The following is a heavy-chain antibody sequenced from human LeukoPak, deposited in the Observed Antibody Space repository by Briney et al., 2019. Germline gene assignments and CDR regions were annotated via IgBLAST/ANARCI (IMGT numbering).Heavy chain of an antibody. V-gene: IGHV4-61*02. CDR2: IYTSGST. CDR3: AADHSGSYYTIDY. Sequence: PSETLSLTCTVSGNSISSGDNYWSWIRQPAGKGLEWIGRIYTSGSTNYNPSLKSRVTISVDTSKNQFSLKLSSVTAADTAVYYCAADHSGSYYTIDYWGQGTLVTVSS. D-gene: IGHD1-26*01. J-gene: IGHJ4*02. CDR1: GNSISSGDNY.